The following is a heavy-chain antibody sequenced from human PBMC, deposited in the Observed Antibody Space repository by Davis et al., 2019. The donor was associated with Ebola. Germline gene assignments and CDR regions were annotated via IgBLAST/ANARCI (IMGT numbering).Heavy chain of an antibody. CDR3: ARVKYCGGDCSRYFYYGMDV. Sequence: AASVKVSCKASGYTFTGYYMHWVRQAPGQGLEWMGRINPYTGDTNYAQKFQGRVTMTRDTSITTAYMELSRLRSDDTAVYYCARVKYCGGDCSRYFYYGMDVWGKGTTVTVSS. J-gene: IGHJ6*04. D-gene: IGHD2-21*02. CDR1: GYTFTGYY. V-gene: IGHV1-2*06. CDR2: INPYTGDT.